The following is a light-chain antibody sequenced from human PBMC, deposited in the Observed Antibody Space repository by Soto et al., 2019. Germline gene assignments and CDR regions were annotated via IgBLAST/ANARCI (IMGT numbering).Light chain of an antibody. CDR1: QSISSY. V-gene: IGKV1-39*01. CDR3: QQTYTTPWT. Sequence: DIQMTQSPSSLSASVGDRVTITCRASQSISSYLNWYQQKPGKAPQLLIYAASSLPSGAPSGFSGSGSGTDFTLTIGSLRPEDFATYYCQQTYTTPWTFGQETKVETK. CDR2: AAS. J-gene: IGKJ1*01.